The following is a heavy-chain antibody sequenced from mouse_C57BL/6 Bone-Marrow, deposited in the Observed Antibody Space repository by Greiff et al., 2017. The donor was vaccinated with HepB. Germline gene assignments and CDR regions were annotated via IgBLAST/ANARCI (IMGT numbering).Heavy chain of an antibody. CDR1: GFTFSDYG. CDR2: ISSGSSTI. CDR3: ARKPVYYYGSRYWYFDI. J-gene: IGHJ1*03. Sequence: EVNVVESGGGLVKPGGSLKLSCAASGFTFSDYGMHWVRQAPEKGLEWVAYISSGSSTIYYADTVKGRFTISRDNAKNTLFLHMTSLRSEDTAMYYCARKPVYYYGSRYWYFDIWGTGTTVTVSS. D-gene: IGHD1-1*01. V-gene: IGHV5-17*01.